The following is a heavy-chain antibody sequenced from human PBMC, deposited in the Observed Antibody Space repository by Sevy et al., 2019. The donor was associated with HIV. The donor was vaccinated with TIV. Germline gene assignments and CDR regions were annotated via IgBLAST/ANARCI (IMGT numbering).Heavy chain of an antibody. J-gene: IGHJ4*02. CDR1: GGSMSGYY. CDR3: SSYYGSGTYFDY. V-gene: IGHV4-59*13. D-gene: IGHD3-10*01. Sequence: SETLSLTCTVSGGSMSGYYWSWIRQPPGKGLGWIGYIYYSGSTNYNPALKSRVTISVDTSKNQFSLKLSSVTAADTAVYYCSSYYGSGTYFDYWGQGTLVTVSS. CDR2: IYYSGST.